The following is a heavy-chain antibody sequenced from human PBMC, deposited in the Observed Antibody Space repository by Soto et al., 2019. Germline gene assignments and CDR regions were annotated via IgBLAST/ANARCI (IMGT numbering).Heavy chain of an antibody. J-gene: IGHJ4*02. D-gene: IGHD3-3*02. CDR2: INHSGST. V-gene: IGHV4-34*01. Sequence: PSETLSLTCAVYGGSFSGYYWSWIRQPPGKGLEWIGEINHSGSTNYNPSLKSRVTISVDTSKNHFSLKLTSVTAADTAVYYCAARHFWSGPWTARRLDYWGQGTLVTVSS. CDR1: GGSFSGYY. CDR3: AARHFWSGPWTARRLDY.